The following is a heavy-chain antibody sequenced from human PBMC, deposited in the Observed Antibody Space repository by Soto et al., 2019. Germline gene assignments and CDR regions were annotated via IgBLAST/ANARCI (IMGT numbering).Heavy chain of an antibody. CDR2: IYYSGST. J-gene: IGHJ4*02. CDR1: GGPISSYY. V-gene: IGHV4-59*01. D-gene: IGHD3-22*01. CDR3: ARATEDYDSSGYYGDYWAY. Sequence: PSGDLARTCTVSGGPISSYYWSWMRQPPGKGLEWIGYIYYSGSTNYNSSLKSRVTISVDTSKNQLSLKLSSVTAADTAVYYCARATEDYDSSGYYGDYWAYWGQGNRVTVS.